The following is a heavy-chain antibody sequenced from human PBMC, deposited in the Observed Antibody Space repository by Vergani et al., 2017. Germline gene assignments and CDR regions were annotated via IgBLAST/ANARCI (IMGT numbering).Heavy chain of an antibody. J-gene: IGHJ2*01. V-gene: IGHV1-18*01. CDR3: ARNFLGRDIEVVPTAPFWLFDL. D-gene: IGHD2-2*01. CDR2: ISPHTGRT. Sequence: QIQLVQSAAEVKKPGVALNVSCKASGYTFRNKDISWLRQAPGQGLEWMGSISPHTGRTNTAQQFQDRVIMTTDTSTSTAYLSLGTLTSDDTAVYFCARNFLGRDIEVVPTAPFWLFDLWGRGTRVTVSS. CDR1: GYTFRNKD.